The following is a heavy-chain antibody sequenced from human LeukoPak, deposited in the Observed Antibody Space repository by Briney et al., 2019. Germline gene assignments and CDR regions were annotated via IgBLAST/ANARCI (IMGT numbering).Heavy chain of an antibody. CDR1: GGTFSSYA. D-gene: IGHD6-13*01. J-gene: IGHJ3*02. CDR2: FILIFGTA. CDR3: ARGRSSWYRAFDI. V-gene: IGHV1-69*05. Sequence: ASVKVSCKASGGTFSSYAISWVRKAPGQGLEWMGGFILIFGTANYAQKFPGRVTITTDESTGTAYLELSSMRSEDTGVYYCARGRSSWYRAFDIWGQGTMVTVSS.